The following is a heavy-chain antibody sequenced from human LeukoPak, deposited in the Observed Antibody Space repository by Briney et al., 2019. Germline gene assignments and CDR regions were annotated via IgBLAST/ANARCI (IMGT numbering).Heavy chain of an antibody. CDR2: IKQDGSEK. J-gene: IGHJ5*02. CDR1: GFTFSDYW. Sequence: GGSLRLSCAASGFTFSDYWMSWVRQAPGKGLGWVASIKQDGSEKYYVDSVKGRFTISKDNPKNSLYLQMNSLRAEDTAVYYCARATRGFDPWGQGTLVTGSS. CDR3: ARATRGFDP. V-gene: IGHV3-7*01.